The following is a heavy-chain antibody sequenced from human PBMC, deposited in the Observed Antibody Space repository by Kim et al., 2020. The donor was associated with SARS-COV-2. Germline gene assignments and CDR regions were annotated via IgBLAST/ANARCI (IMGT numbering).Heavy chain of an antibody. D-gene: IGHD3-10*01. J-gene: IGHJ4*02. Sequence: GGSLRLSCAASGFTVSSAYMTWVRQAPGKGLEWVSSLYSGGSTYYADSVKGRFTISRDNSKNTLYLQMNSLRADDTAVYYCARGSRDLWGLHYWGQGTLVTVSS. CDR3: ARGSRDLWGLHY. V-gene: IGHV3-66*01. CDR1: GFTVSSAY. CDR2: LYSGGST.